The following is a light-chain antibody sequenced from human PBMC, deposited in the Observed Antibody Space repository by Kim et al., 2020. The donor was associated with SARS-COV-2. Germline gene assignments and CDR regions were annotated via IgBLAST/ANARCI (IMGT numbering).Light chain of an antibody. Sequence: GQNVSISCAGSSPSGVSRYVSWYQQPPATAPKLLIFDNNKRPSGIPDRFSGSKSGTSATLRITGVQTGDEADYYCGAWDSSLRAYVFGTGTKVTVL. J-gene: IGLJ1*01. CDR3: GAWDSSLRAYV. V-gene: IGLV1-51*01. CDR1: SPSGVSRY. CDR2: DNN.